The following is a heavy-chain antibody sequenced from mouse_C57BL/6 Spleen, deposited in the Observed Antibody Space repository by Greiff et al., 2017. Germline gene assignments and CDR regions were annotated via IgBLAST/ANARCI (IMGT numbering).Heavy chain of an antibody. CDR2: IYPGSGNT. J-gene: IGHJ1*03. CDR1: GYTFTDYY. V-gene: IGHV1-76*01. CDR3: ARWGSNDGYWYFDV. D-gene: IGHD2-12*01. Sequence: QVQLQQSGAELVRPGASVKLSCKASGYTFTDYYINWVKQRPGQGLEWIARIYPGSGNTYYNEKFKGKATLTAEKSSSTAYMQLSSLTSEDSAVXCCARWGSNDGYWYFDVWGTGTTVTVSA.